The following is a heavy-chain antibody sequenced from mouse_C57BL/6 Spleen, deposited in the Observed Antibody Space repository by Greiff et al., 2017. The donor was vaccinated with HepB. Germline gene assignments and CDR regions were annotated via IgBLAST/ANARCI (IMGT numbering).Heavy chain of an antibody. J-gene: IGHJ2*01. Sequence: QVHVKQSGAELVKPGASVKISCKASGYAFSSYWMNWVKQRPGKGLEWIGQIYPGDGDTNYNGKFKGKATLTADKSSSTAYMQLSSLTSEDSAVYFCARWGLTGPFDDWGQGTTLTVSS. V-gene: IGHV1-80*01. CDR3: ARWGLTGPFDD. CDR2: IYPGDGDT. CDR1: GYAFSSYW. D-gene: IGHD4-1*01.